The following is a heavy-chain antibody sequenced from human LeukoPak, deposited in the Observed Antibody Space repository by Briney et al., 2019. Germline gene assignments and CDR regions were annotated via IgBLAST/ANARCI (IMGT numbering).Heavy chain of an antibody. J-gene: IGHJ4*02. CDR1: GFTFSSYE. D-gene: IGHD3-9*01. V-gene: IGHV3-48*03. CDR3: AISYITISGIDY. Sequence: GGALRLSCAASGFTFSSYEMNWVRQAPGKGVEGVSYISSSGSTIYYADSVKGGFTISRDNAKNSLYLQMNSLRAEDTAVYYCAISYITISGIDYWGQGTLVTVSS. CDR2: ISSSGSTI.